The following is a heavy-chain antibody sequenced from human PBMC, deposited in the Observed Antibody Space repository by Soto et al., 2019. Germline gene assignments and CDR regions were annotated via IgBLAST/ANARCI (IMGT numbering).Heavy chain of an antibody. CDR2: MNPNSGNT. J-gene: IGHJ5*02. CDR3: ARDRIITAAGPNWFDP. CDR1: GYTFTSYD. Sequence: QVQXXXSXAXVXXPGXXVKXSCKASGYTFTSYDINWVRQATGQGLEWMGWMNPNSGNTGYAQKFQGRVTMTRNTSISTAYMELSSLRSEDTAVYYCARDRIITAAGPNWFDPWGQGTLVTVSS. D-gene: IGHD6-13*01. V-gene: IGHV1-8*01.